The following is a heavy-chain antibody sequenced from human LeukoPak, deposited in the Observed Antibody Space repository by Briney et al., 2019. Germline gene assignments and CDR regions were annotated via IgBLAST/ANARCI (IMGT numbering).Heavy chain of an antibody. Sequence: GSSVKVSFKASGGTFSGYAISWVRPAPGQGLEWMGRIIPIFGIANYAQKFQGRITITADKSTSTAYMELSSLRSEDTAVYYCASGGYDILTGPRYYYYGMDVWGKGTTVTVSS. CDR1: GGTFSGYA. V-gene: IGHV1-69*04. CDR3: ASGGYDILTGPRYYYYGMDV. D-gene: IGHD3-9*01. CDR2: IIPIFGIA. J-gene: IGHJ6*04.